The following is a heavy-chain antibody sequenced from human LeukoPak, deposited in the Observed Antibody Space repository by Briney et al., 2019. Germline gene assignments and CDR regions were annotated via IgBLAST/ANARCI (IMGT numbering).Heavy chain of an antibody. CDR1: GFSVVSYY. CDR3: ARGNSPMVGRYYLEL. D-gene: IGHD4/OR15-4a*01. Sequence: PGGSLRLSCAASGFSVVSYYMTWVRQAPGKGLEWVSVIYSGGAACYTDSVKGRFTISRDGSKKTAYLQMNSLRAEDTAVYYCARGNSPMVGRYYLELWGQGTLVTVSS. J-gene: IGHJ4*02. CDR2: IYSGGAA. V-gene: IGHV3-53*01.